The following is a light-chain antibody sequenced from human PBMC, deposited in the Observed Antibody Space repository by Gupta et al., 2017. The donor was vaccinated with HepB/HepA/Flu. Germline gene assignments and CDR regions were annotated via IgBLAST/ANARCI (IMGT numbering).Light chain of an antibody. Sequence: EIVLTQSPGTLSLSPGERATLSCRASQSVSSSYLAWYQQKPGQAPRLLIYGASSRATGIPDRFSGSGPGTDFTLIISRLEPEDLAVYYCQQYGSSPCSFGQGTKMEIK. CDR3: QQYGSSPCS. J-gene: IGKJ2*04. V-gene: IGKV3-20*01. CDR1: QSVSSSY. CDR2: GAS.